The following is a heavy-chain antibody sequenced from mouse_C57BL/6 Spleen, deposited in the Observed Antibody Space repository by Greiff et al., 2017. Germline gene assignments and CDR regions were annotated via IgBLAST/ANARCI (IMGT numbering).Heavy chain of an antibody. CDR3: ARYPTTVVAGYYAMDY. D-gene: IGHD1-1*01. V-gene: IGHV1-64*01. Sequence: QVQLQQPGAELVKPGASVKLSCKASGYTFTSYWMHWVKQRPGQGLEWIGMIHPNSGSTNYNEKFKSKATLTVDKSSSTAYMQLSSLTSEDSAVYYCARYPTTVVAGYYAMDYWGQGTSVTVSS. CDR1: GYTFTSYW. J-gene: IGHJ4*01. CDR2: IHPNSGST.